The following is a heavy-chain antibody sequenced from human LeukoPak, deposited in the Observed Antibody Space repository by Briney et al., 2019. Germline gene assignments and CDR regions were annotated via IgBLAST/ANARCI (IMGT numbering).Heavy chain of an antibody. D-gene: IGHD1-26*01. CDR1: GFTFTNYG. V-gene: IGHV3-30*02. J-gene: IGHJ5*02. Sequence: GGSLRLSCAASGFTFTNYGMNWVRQAPDKRLEWVTFIQTDGSDKYYADSVKGRFTISRDNSKNTVFLQVNNVRAEDTAVYFCAREDGPTYVGRFVHWGQGTLVTVSS. CDR3: AREDGPTYVGRFVH. CDR2: IQTDGSDK.